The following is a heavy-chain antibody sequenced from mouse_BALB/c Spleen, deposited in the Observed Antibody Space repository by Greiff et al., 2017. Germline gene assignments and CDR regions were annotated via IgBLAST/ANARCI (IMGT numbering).Heavy chain of an antibody. CDR2: IWSGGST. V-gene: IGHV2-2*02. D-gene: IGHD3-2*01. CDR3: ARGRPRQGLDY. CDR1: GFSFTSYG. Sequence: QVQLQQSGPGLVQPSQSLSITCTASGFSFTSYGVHWVRQSPGKGLEWLGEIWSGGSTDYNAAFIFSLSISKDNSKSQVFFRMISLQANDTAICYCARGRPRQGLDYWGKGTTVTVSS. J-gene: IGHJ2*01.